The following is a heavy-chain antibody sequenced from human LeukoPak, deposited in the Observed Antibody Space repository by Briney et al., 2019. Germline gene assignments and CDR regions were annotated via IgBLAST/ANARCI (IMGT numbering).Heavy chain of an antibody. CDR2: ISGSGGST. V-gene: IGHV3-23*01. D-gene: IGHD2-2*01. J-gene: IGHJ3*01. Sequence: GGSLRLSCAGSGFPFSNAWMSWVRQAPGKGLESVSAISGSGGSTYYADSVKGRFTISRDNSKNTLFLQMNSLRAEDTAVYYCAKDRSCTGSSCNVGSWGQGTMVTVSS. CDR1: GFPFSNAW. CDR3: AKDRSCTGSSCNVGS.